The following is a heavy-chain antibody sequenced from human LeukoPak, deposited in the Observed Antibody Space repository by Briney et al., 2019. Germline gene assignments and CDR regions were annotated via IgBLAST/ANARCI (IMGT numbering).Heavy chain of an antibody. CDR2: IIPIFGTA. Sequence: SVKVSCKASGGTFSSYAISWVRQAPGQGLEWMGGIIPIFGTANYAQKFQGRVTITADKSTSTAYMELSSLRSEDTAVYYCARDLALAAAGISYDAFDIWGQGTMVTVSS. J-gene: IGHJ3*02. D-gene: IGHD6-13*01. CDR3: ARDLALAAAGISYDAFDI. V-gene: IGHV1-69*06. CDR1: GGTFSSYA.